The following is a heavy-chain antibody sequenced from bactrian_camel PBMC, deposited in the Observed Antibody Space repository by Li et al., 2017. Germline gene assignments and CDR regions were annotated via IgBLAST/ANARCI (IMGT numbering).Heavy chain of an antibody. CDR2: IHSGGT. D-gene: IGHD3*01. CDR3: AAGYGCYSGSSRREYAY. V-gene: IGHV3S55*01. CDR1: GVTLGRNC. Sequence: HVQLVESGGDSVQAGGSLRLSCVVSGVTLGRNCVAWFRQAPGQEREGVAFIHSGGTFYDDSVKGRFTFSKDNAKNTLYLQMDNQKPEDTARYYCAAGYGCYSGSSRREYAYWGQGTQVTVS. J-gene: IGHJ4*01.